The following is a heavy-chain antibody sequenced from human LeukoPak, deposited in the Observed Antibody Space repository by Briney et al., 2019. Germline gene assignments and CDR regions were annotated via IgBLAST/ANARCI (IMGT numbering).Heavy chain of an antibody. CDR2: IYHSGST. CDR1: GGSISSSNW. D-gene: IGHD1-26*01. Sequence: SGTLPLTCAVSGGSISSSNWWSWVRRPPGKGLEWIGEIYHSGSTNYNPSLKSRVTISVDKSKNQFSLKLSSVTAADTAVYYCARDFSGSRTDDAFDIWGQGTMVTVSS. CDR3: ARDFSGSRTDDAFDI. J-gene: IGHJ3*02. V-gene: IGHV4-4*02.